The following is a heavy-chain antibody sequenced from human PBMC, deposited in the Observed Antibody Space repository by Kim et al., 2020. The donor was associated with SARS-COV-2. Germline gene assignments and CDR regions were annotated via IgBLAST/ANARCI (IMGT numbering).Heavy chain of an antibody. D-gene: IGHD3-22*01. CDR1: GGTFSSYA. Sequence: SVKVSCKASGGTFSSYAISWVRQAPGQGLEWMGGIIPIFGTANYAQKFQGRVTITADKSTSTAYMELSSLRSEDTAVYYCARPTYDSSGPLAFDIWGQGTMVTVSS. V-gene: IGHV1-69*06. CDR3: ARPTYDSSGPLAFDI. CDR2: IIPIFGTA. J-gene: IGHJ3*02.